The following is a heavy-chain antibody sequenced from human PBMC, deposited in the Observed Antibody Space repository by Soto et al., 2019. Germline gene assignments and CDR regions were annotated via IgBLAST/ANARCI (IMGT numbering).Heavy chain of an antibody. CDR2: IDPSDSYT. CDR3: ARWYNDYSAYNWFDP. D-gene: IGHD4-4*01. J-gene: IGHJ5*02. V-gene: IGHV5-10-1*01. CDR1: GYSFTSYW. Sequence: GESLKISCKGSGYSFTSYWISWVRQMPGKGLEWMGRIDPSDSYTNYSPSFQGHVTISADKSISTAYLQWSSLKASDTAMYYCARWYNDYSAYNWFDPWGQGTLVTVSS.